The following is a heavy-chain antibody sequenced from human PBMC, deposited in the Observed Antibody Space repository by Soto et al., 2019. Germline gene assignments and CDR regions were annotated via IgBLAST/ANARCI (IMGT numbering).Heavy chain of an antibody. CDR3: AKVPFLDYDSSGYYIMYYFDY. Sequence: PGGSLRLSCAASGFTFSSYAMSWVRQAPGKGLEWVSAISGSGGSTYYADSVKGRFTISRDNSKNTLYLQMNSLRAEDTAVYYCAKVPFLDYDSSGYYIMYYFDYWGQGTLVTVSS. V-gene: IGHV3-23*01. D-gene: IGHD3-22*01. J-gene: IGHJ4*02. CDR1: GFTFSSYA. CDR2: ISGSGGST.